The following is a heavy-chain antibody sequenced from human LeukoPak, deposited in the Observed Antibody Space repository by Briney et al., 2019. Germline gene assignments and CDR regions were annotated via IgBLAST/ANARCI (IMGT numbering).Heavy chain of an antibody. CDR2: ISSNSTYI. Sequence: GGSLRLSCAASGITFNDAWMNWVRQAPGKGLEWVSSISSNSTYIYYTDSLKGRFTISRDNAKNSLYLQMISLRAEDTAVYYCARDRGSGWLDYWGQGTLVTVSS. J-gene: IGHJ4*02. CDR1: GITFNDAW. CDR3: ARDRGSGWLDY. V-gene: IGHV3-21*01. D-gene: IGHD6-19*01.